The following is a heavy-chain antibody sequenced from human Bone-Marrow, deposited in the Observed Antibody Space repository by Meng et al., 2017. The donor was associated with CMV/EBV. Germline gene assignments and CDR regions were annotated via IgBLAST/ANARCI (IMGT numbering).Heavy chain of an antibody. CDR2: IYSGGSST. CDR1: GFTFSSYA. Sequence: GGSLRLSCAASGFTFSSYAMSWVRQAPGKGLEWVSVIYSGGSSTYYADSVKGRFTISRDNSKNTLYLQMNSLRAEDTAVYYCAKHLIRDYYYYGMDVWGQGTTVTVPS. D-gene: IGHD2-8*01. V-gene: IGHV3-23*03. J-gene: IGHJ6*02. CDR3: AKHLIRDYYYYGMDV.